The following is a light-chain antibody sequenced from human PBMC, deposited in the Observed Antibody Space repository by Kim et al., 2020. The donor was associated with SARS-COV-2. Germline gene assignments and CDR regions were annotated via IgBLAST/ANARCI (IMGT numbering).Light chain of an antibody. Sequence: ENVLTQSPGTLSLSPGERATLSCRASQSVSSSYLAWYQQKPGQAPRLLIYGASSRATGVPDRFSGSGSGTDFTLTITRLEPEDFAVYYCQQYGNSPHTFGQGTKVDIK. J-gene: IGKJ1*01. CDR1: QSVSSSY. CDR3: QQYGNSPHT. V-gene: IGKV3-20*01. CDR2: GAS.